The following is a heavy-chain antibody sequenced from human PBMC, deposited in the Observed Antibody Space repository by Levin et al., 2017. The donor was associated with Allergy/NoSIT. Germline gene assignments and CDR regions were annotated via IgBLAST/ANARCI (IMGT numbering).Heavy chain of an antibody. D-gene: IGHD2-15*01. CDR3: ARDLLGYCSGGSCPLDY. CDR2: INSDGSST. J-gene: IGHJ4*02. CDR1: GFTFSSYW. Sequence: GESLKISCAASGFTFSSYWMHWVRQAPGKGLVWVSRINSDGSSTSYADSVKGRFTISRDNAKNTLYLQMNSLRAEDTAVYYCARDLLGYCSGGSCPLDYWGQGTLVTVSS. V-gene: IGHV3-74*01.